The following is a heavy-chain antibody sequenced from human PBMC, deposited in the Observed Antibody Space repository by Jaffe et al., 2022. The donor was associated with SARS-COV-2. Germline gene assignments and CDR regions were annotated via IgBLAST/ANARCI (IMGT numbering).Heavy chain of an antibody. CDR2: IYYSGSI. V-gene: IGHV4-39*01. Sequence: QLQLQESGPGLVKPSETLSLTCTVSGGSMSTSGHYWGWIRQPPGKGLEWIGSIYYSGSIYYNLSLKSRVTMSVDTSKNQFSLNLRSVTAADTAVYYCVRPDSSDFYGWFDPWGQGTLVTVSS. J-gene: IGHJ5*02. CDR3: VRPDSSDFYGWFDP. D-gene: IGHD3-22*01. CDR1: GGSMSTSGHY.